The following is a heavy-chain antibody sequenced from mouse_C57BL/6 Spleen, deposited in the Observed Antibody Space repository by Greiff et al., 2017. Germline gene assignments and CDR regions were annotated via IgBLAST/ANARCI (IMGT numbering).Heavy chain of an antibody. J-gene: IGHJ2*01. D-gene: IGHD2-3*01. V-gene: IGHV1-82*01. Sequence: VKLQESGPELVKPGASVKISCKASGYAFSSSWMNWVKQRPGKGLEWIGRIYPGDGDTNYNGKFKGKATLTADKSSSTAYMQLSSLTSEDSAVYFCARGRDGLDYWGQGTTLTVSS. CDR3: ARGRDGLDY. CDR1: GYAFSSSW. CDR2: IYPGDGDT.